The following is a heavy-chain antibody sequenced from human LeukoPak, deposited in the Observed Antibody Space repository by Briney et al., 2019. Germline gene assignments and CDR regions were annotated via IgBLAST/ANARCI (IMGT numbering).Heavy chain of an antibody. CDR1: GGTFSSYA. CDR3: ARVFRYCSSASCYRGDGYYYYYYMDV. D-gene: IGHD2-2*01. CDR2: IIPIFGTA. Sequence: SVKVSCKASGGTFSSYAISWVRQAPGQGLEWMGGIIPIFGTANYAQKFQGRVTITADESTSTAYMELSSLRSEDTAVYYCARVFRYCSSASCYRGDGYYYYYYMDVWGKGTTVTISS. V-gene: IGHV1-69*01. J-gene: IGHJ6*03.